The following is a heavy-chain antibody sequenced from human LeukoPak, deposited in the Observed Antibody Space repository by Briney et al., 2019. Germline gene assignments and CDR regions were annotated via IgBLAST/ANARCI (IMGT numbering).Heavy chain of an antibody. J-gene: IGHJ3*02. CDR1: DGSISSYY. V-gene: IGHV4-39*01. CDR2: IYYNRST. Sequence: TSETLSLTCTVSDGSISSYYWGWIRQPPGKGLEWIGNIYYNRSTYYNPSLKSRVTISLDTSKNQFSLKLSSVTAADTAVYYCAKLLRYFDWLPPGDAFDIWGPGTMLTVSS. D-gene: IGHD3-9*01. CDR3: AKLLRYFDWLPPGDAFDI.